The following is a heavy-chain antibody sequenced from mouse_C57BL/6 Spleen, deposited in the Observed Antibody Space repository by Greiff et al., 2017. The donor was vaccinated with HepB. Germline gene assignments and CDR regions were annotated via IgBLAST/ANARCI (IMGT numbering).Heavy chain of an antibody. J-gene: IGHJ1*03. CDR2: ISSGSSTI. Sequence: EVQLVESGGGLVKPGGSLKLSCAASGFTFSDYGMHWVRQAPEKGLGWVAYISSGSSTIYYADTVKGRFTISRDNAKNTLFLQMTSLRSEDTAMYYCARDYGSSYGYFDVWGTGTTVTVSS. V-gene: IGHV5-17*01. CDR3: ARDYGSSYGYFDV. D-gene: IGHD1-1*01. CDR1: GFTFSDYG.